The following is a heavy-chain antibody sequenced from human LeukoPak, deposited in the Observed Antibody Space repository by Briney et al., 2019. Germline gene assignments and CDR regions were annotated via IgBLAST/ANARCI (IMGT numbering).Heavy chain of an antibody. CDR3: AKLLVVPAATDAPYFDY. CDR1: GFRFSDYY. D-gene: IGHD2-2*01. J-gene: IGHJ4*02. V-gene: IGHV3-11*01. CDR2: ITTTGSTI. Sequence: PGGSLRLSCAASGFRFSDYYMSWIRQAPGKRLDLLSYITTTGSTIYYADSVKGRFTISRDNSKNTLYLQMNSLRAEDTAVYYRAKLLVVPAATDAPYFDYWGQGTLVTVSS.